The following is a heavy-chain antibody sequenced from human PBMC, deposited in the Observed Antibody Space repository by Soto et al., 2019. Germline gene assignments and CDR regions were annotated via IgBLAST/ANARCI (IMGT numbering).Heavy chain of an antibody. V-gene: IGHV1-3*01. Sequence: ASVKVSCKASGFTFSSFAINWVRQAPGQRLEWIGWIKGGDGNTKYSQKFQGRVTITRDTSATTANMELSNLRSEDTAVYYCVRDRGYRAMFDYWGQGTPVTVSS. CDR1: GFTFSSFA. CDR2: IKGGDGNT. J-gene: IGHJ4*02. D-gene: IGHD5-18*01. CDR3: VRDRGYRAMFDY.